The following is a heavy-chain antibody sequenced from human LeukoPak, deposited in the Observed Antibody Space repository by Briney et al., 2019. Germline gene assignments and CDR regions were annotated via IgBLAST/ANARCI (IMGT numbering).Heavy chain of an antibody. CDR1: GFTFSSYA. D-gene: IGHD1-26*01. Sequence: PGGSLRLSCAASGFTFSSYAMHWVRQAPGKGLDWVAVISFDGSNKYYADSVKGRFTISRDNSKNTLYLQMNSLRAGDTAVYYCARRWGAYFDYWGQGALVTVSS. J-gene: IGHJ4*02. CDR2: ISFDGSNK. CDR3: ARRWGAYFDY. V-gene: IGHV3-30-3*01.